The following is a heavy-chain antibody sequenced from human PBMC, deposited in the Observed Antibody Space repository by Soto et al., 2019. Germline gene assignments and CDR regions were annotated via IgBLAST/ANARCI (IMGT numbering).Heavy chain of an antibody. CDR1: GFTFTSSA. CDR2: IVVGSGNT. D-gene: IGHD3-22*01. V-gene: IGHV1-58*01. Sequence: ASVKVSCKASGFTFTSSAVQWVRQARGQRLEWIGWIVVGSGNTNYAQKFQERVTITRDMSTSTAYMELSSLRSEDTAVYYCAAVQGYYYDSSGYHDDYWGQGTLVTVSS. CDR3: AAVQGYYYDSSGYHDDY. J-gene: IGHJ4*02.